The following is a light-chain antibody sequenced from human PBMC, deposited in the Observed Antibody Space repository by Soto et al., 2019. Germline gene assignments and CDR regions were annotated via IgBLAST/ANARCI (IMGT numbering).Light chain of an antibody. J-gene: IGKJ3*01. Sequence: EIVLTQSPGTLSLSPGERATLACRASQSVTSSYLAWYQQKPGQAPRLLIYRASNRATGIPDRFSGSGSGTDFSLTISRLEPEDFAVYYCQHYGSSPPFTFGPGTKVDIK. CDR1: QSVTSSY. V-gene: IGKV3-20*01. CDR3: QHYGSSPPFT. CDR2: RAS.